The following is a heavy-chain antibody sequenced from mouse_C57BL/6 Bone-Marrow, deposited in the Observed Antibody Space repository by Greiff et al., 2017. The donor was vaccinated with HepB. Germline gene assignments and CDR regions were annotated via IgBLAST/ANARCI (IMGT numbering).Heavy chain of an antibody. D-gene: IGHD1-1*01. CDR2: ISSGSSTI. CDR1: GFTFSDYG. V-gene: IGHV5-17*01. CDR3: ARNYYGRDYFDY. J-gene: IGHJ2*01. Sequence: DVQLQESGGGLVKPGGSLKLSCAASGFTFSDYGMHWVRQAPEKGLEWVAYISSGSSTIYYADTVKGRFTISRDNAKNTLFLQMTSLRSEDTAMYYCARNYYGRDYFDYWGQGTTLTVSS.